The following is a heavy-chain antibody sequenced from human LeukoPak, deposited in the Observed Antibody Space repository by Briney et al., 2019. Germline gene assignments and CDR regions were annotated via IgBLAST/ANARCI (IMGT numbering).Heavy chain of an antibody. CDR2: LSGSGITT. CDR3: ARGQQSFDY. CDR1: GFTFSSSA. Sequence: GGSLRLSCAASGFTFSSSAMSWVRQAPGKGLEWVSTLSGSGITTYYADSVKGRFTISRDNSKNTLYLQMNSLRAEDTAVYYCARGQQSFDYWGQGTLVTVSS. V-gene: IGHV3-23*01. D-gene: IGHD6-13*01. J-gene: IGHJ4*02.